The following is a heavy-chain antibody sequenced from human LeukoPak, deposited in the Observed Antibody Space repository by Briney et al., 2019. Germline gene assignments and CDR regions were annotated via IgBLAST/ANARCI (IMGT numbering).Heavy chain of an antibody. CDR1: GFTVSSNY. Sequence: GGSLRLSCAASGFTVSSNYMSWVRQAPGKGLEWVSVIYSGGSTYYADSVKGRFTISRDNSKNTLYLQMNSLRAEDTAVYYCASREYSSSWYPPPYWHFDLWGRGTLVTVSS. CDR2: IYSGGST. D-gene: IGHD6-13*01. CDR3: ASREYSSSWYPPPYWHFDL. J-gene: IGHJ2*01. V-gene: IGHV3-53*01.